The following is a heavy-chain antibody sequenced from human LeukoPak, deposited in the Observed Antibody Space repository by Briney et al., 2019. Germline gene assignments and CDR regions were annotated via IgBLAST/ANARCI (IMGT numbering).Heavy chain of an antibody. CDR2: IGGSSSSI. CDR3: AREESEGFDY. CDR1: GFTFSTYP. J-gene: IGHJ4*02. Sequence: PGGSLRLSCAASGFTFSTYPMNWVRQAPGKGLEWVSSIGGSSSSIYYADSLKGRFTISRDNAKNSLYLQMNSLRAEDTAVYYCAREESEGFDYWGQGTLVIVSS. D-gene: IGHD1-14*01. V-gene: IGHV3-21*01.